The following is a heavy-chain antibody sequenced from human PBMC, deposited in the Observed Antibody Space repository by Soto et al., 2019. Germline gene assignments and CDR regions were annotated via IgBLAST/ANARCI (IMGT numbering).Heavy chain of an antibody. Sequence: LSLTCAVYGGSFSGYYWSWIRQPPGKGLEWIGEINHSGSTNYNPSLKSRVTISVDTSKNQFSLKLSSVTAADTAVYYCARGGHKGPFDWLPNYYGMDVWGQGTTVTVSS. V-gene: IGHV4-34*01. CDR3: ARGGHKGPFDWLPNYYGMDV. D-gene: IGHD3-9*01. CDR1: GGSFSGYY. J-gene: IGHJ6*02. CDR2: INHSGST.